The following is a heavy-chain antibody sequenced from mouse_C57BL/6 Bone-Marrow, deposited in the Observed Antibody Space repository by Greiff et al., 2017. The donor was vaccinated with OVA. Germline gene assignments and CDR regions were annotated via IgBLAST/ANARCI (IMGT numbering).Heavy chain of an antibody. Sequence: VQLQQSGAELVMPGASVKLSCKASGYTFTSYWMHWVKQRPGQGLEWIGEIDPSDSYTNYNQKFKGKATLTVDKSSSTAYMQLSSLTSEDSAVYYCARSYDYDSWFAYWGQGTLVTVSA. J-gene: IGHJ3*01. CDR3: ARSYDYDSWFAY. CDR1: GYTFTSYW. V-gene: IGHV1-69*01. CDR2: IDPSDSYT. D-gene: IGHD2-4*01.